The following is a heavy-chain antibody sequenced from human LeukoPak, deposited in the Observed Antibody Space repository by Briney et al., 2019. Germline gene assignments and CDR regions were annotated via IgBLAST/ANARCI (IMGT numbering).Heavy chain of an antibody. CDR1: GYTFTGYY. V-gene: IGHV1-2*02. J-gene: IGHJ4*02. Sequence: ASVKVSCKASGYTFTGYYMHWVRQAPGQGLEWMGWINPNSGGTNYAQKFQGRVTMTRDTSISTAYMELRSLRSDDTAVYYCARDLWSVYDSSGYYRDFDYWGQGTLVTVSS. CDR3: ARDLWSVYDSSGYYRDFDY. CDR2: INPNSGGT. D-gene: IGHD3-22*01.